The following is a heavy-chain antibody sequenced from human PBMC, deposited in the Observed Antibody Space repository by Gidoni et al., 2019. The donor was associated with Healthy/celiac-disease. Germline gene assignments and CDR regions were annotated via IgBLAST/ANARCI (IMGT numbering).Heavy chain of an antibody. CDR3: AKGRGIAAAGTDLYFDY. CDR2: SGWNSGSI. CDR1: GFTFYDYA. V-gene: IGHV3-9*01. Sequence: EVQLVESGGGLVQPGRSLRLSCAASGFTFYDYAMHWVRQAPGKGLELVSGSGWNSGSIGYADSVKGRFTISRYNAKNSLYLQMNSLRAEDTALYYCAKGRGIAAAGTDLYFDYWCQGTLVTVSS. J-gene: IGHJ4*02. D-gene: IGHD6-13*01.